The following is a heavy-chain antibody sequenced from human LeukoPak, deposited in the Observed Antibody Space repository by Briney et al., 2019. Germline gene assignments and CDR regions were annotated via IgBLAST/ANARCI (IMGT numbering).Heavy chain of an antibody. CDR1: GFTFSSYG. J-gene: IGHJ5*02. V-gene: IGHV3-30*18. CDR2: ISYDGSNK. CDR3: AKEAAAGNWFDP. Sequence: GRSLRLSCAASGFTFSSYGMHWVRQAPGKGLEWVAVISYDGSNKYYADSVKGRFTISRDNSKNTLYLQMNSLRAEDTAVYYCAKEAAAGNWFDPWGQGTLVTVSS. D-gene: IGHD6-13*01.